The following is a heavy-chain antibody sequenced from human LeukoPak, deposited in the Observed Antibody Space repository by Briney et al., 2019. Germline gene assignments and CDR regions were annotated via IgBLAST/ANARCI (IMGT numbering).Heavy chain of an antibody. CDR3: ARDSSKGRVVTP. J-gene: IGHJ5*02. CDR1: GGTFSSYT. CDR2: INPSGNST. V-gene: IGHV1-46*03. D-gene: IGHD4-23*01. Sequence: GASVKVSCKASGGTFSSYTISWVRQAPGQGLEWMGIINPSGNSTNYAQKFQGRVTMTRDTSTSTVYMELSSLRSEDTAVYYCARDSSKGRVVTPWGQGTLVTVSS.